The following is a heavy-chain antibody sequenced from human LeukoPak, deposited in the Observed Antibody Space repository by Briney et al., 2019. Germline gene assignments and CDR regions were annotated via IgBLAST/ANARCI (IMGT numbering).Heavy chain of an antibody. J-gene: IGHJ3*02. D-gene: IGHD3-9*01. V-gene: IGHV1-18*01. CDR2: ISAYNGNT. CDR3: ARGGEDYDILMRELPDSSFDI. Sequence: ASVKVSCKASGYTFTSYGISWVRQAPGQGLEWMGWISAYNGNTNYAQKLQGRVTMTTDTSTSTAYMELRSLRSDDTAVYYCARGGEDYDILMRELPDSSFDIWGQGTMVTVSS. CDR1: GYTFTSYG.